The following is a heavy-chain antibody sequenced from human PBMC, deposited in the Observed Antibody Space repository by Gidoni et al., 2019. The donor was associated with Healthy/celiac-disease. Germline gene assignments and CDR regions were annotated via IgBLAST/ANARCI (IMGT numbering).Heavy chain of an antibody. V-gene: IGHV3-21*01. CDR2: ISSSSSYI. CDR1: GFTFSSYS. J-gene: IGHJ6*02. Sequence: EVQLVESGGGLVMPGGSLRLSCAASGFTFSSYSMNWVRQAPGKGLEWVSSISSSSSYIYYADSVKGRFTISRDNAKNSLYLQMNSLRAEDTAVYYCAREPPSSWTPYYYYYGMDVWGQGTTVTVSS. D-gene: IGHD6-13*01. CDR3: AREPPSSWTPYYYYYGMDV.